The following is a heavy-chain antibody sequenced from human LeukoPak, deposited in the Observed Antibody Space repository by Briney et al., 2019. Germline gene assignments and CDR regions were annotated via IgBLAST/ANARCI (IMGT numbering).Heavy chain of an antibody. CDR1: GFTFSSYW. Sequence: GSLRLSCAASGFTFSSYWMSWVRQAPGKGLEWVANIKQDGSEKYYVDSVKGRFTISRDNAKNSPYLQMNSLRAEDTAVYYCRGGYFYYFDYWGQGTLVTVSS. CDR2: IKQDGSEK. V-gene: IGHV3-7*01. D-gene: IGHD5-12*01. CDR3: RGGYFYYFDY. J-gene: IGHJ4*02.